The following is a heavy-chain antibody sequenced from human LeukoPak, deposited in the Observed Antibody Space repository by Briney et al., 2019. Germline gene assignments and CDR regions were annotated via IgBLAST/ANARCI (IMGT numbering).Heavy chain of an antibody. J-gene: IGHJ4*02. CDR3: ARESDDYVWGSYRYSRPVDY. V-gene: IGHV3-48*03. CDR1: GFTFSSYE. CDR2: ISSSGSTI. Sequence: PGGSLRLSCAASGFTFSSYEMNWVRQGPGKGLEWVSYISSSGSTIYYADSVKGRFTISRDNAKNSLYLQMNSLRAEDTAVYYCARESDDYVWGSYRYSRPVDYWGQGTLVTVSS. D-gene: IGHD3-16*02.